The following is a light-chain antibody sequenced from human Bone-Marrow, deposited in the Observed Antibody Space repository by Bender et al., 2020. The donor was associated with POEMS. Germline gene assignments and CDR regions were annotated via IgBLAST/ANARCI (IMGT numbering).Light chain of an antibody. CDR1: RSNIGRNV. J-gene: IGLJ3*02. CDR2: SSD. CDR3: SAWDDGLDAWV. Sequence: QSVLTQPPSASGTPGQRVIISCSGSRSNIGRNVVNWYVQFSGTAPKLLIFSSDQRPTGISDRFSGSRSGTSASMAISGLQSEDEADYSCSAWDDGLDAWVFGGGTKLTVL. V-gene: IGLV1-44*01.